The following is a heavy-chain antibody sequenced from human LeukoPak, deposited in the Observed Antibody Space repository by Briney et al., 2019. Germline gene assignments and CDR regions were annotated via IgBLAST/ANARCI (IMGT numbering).Heavy chain of an antibody. V-gene: IGHV3-48*04. CDR2: ISSSSSTI. Sequence: PGGSLRLPCAASGFTFSSYSMNWVRQAPGKGLEWVSYISSSSSTIYYADSVKGRFTISRDNAKNSLYLQMNSLRAEDTAVYYCTRDLMDYDVSTGLHHYYMDVWGQGTTVTVSS. J-gene: IGHJ6*02. CDR1: GFTFSSYS. CDR3: TRDLMDYDVSTGLHHYYMDV. D-gene: IGHD3-9*01.